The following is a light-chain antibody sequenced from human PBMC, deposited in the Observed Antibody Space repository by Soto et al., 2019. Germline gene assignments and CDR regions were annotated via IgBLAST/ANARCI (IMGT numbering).Light chain of an antibody. CDR2: AAS. Sequence: DIQMTQSPSSLSASVGDRVTITCRASQSISSYLTWYQQKPGKAPKLLIYAASSLQSGVPSRCSGSGSGTDFTLTISSLRPEDCATYYCQQSYSTPYTFGQGTKLEIK. J-gene: IGKJ2*01. V-gene: IGKV1-39*01. CDR3: QQSYSTPYT. CDR1: QSISSY.